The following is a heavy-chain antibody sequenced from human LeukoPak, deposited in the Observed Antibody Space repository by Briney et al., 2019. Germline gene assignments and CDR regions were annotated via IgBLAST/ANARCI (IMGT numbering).Heavy chain of an antibody. CDR3: ARGLAAAGTVWFDP. D-gene: IGHD6-13*01. Sequence: SVKVSCKASGGTFSSYAISWVRQAPGQGLEWMGRIIPILGIANYAQKFQGRVTITADKSTSTGYMELSSLRSEDTAVYYCARGLAAAGTVWFDPWGQGTLVTVSS. CDR2: IIPILGIA. J-gene: IGHJ5*02. CDR1: GGTFSSYA. V-gene: IGHV1-69*04.